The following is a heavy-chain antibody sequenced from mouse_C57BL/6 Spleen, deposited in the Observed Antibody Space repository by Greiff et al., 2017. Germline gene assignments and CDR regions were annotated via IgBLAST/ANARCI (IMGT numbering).Heavy chain of an antibody. CDR2: IYPGSGNT. CDR1: GYTFTDYY. D-gene: IGHD2-1*01. CDR3: ARGGNYVYYYAMDY. V-gene: IGHV1-76*01. Sequence: SGAELVRPGASVKLSCKASGYTFTDYYINWVKQRPGQGLEWIARIYPGSGNTYYNEKFKGKATLTAEKSSSTAYMQLSSLTSEDSAVYFCARGGNYVYYYAMDYWGQGTSVTVSS. J-gene: IGHJ4*01.